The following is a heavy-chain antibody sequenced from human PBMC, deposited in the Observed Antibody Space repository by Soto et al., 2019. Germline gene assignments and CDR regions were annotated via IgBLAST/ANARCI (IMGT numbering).Heavy chain of an antibody. CDR1: GDSVSSNSAA. D-gene: IGHD4-4*01. V-gene: IGHV6-1*01. CDR2: TYYRSKWYN. CDR3: ARRRTYYSNYGDY. J-gene: IGHJ4*02. Sequence: SQTLSLTCAISGDSVSSNSAAWNWIRQSPSRGLEWLGRTYYRSKWYNDYAVSVKSRITINPDTSKNQFSLKLSSVTAADTAVFYCARRRTYYSNYGDYWGQGTLVTVS.